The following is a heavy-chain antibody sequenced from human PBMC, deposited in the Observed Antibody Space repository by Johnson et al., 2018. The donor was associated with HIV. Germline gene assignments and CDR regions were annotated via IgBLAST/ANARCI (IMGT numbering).Heavy chain of an antibody. J-gene: IGHJ3*02. CDR2: ISGSGGST. D-gene: IGHD6-6*01. V-gene: IGHV3-23*04. CDR1: GFAFSSYA. CDR3: AKFGIAARPRAFDI. Sequence: VQLVESWGGLVQPGGSLRLSCAASGFAFSSYAMTWVRQAPGKGLEWVSSISGSGGSTYYADSVKGRFTISRDNSKNTLYLQMNSLRAEDTAVYYCAKFGIAARPRAFDIWGQGTMVIVS.